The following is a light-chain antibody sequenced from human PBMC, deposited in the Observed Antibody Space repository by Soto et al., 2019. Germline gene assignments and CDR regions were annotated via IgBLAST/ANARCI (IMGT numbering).Light chain of an antibody. Sequence: DIQMTQSPSTLSASVGDRVTFTCRASQSITNRLAWYQQKPGKAPKLLIYDASSLESGVPSRFSGNGSGTEFTLTISSLQPDDFATYYCQQYNSYSPWTFGQGTKVDI. J-gene: IGKJ1*01. CDR2: DAS. CDR1: QSITNR. CDR3: QQYNSYSPWT. V-gene: IGKV1-5*01.